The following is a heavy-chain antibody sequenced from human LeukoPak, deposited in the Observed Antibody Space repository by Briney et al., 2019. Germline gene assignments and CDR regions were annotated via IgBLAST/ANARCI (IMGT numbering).Heavy chain of an antibody. CDR2: IYPGDSDT. V-gene: IGHV5-51*01. Sequence: GVSLKISCKGSGYSFTSYWIGWVRQMPGKGLEWMGIIYPGDSDTRYSPSFQGQVTISADKSISTAYLQWSSLKASDTAMYYCARLADDSRQGPYGMDVWGQGTTVTVSS. J-gene: IGHJ6*02. D-gene: IGHD3-22*01. CDR1: GYSFTSYW. CDR3: ARLADDSRQGPYGMDV.